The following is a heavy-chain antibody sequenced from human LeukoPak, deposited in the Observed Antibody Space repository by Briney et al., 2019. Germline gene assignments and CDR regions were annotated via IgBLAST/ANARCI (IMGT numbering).Heavy chain of an antibody. V-gene: IGHV4-34*01. CDR2: INDSGST. CDR3: ARGGGYILGYAY. Sequence: SETLSLICAVFGGCFSGFYWSWLRQPPGKGLEWIGEINDSGSTNYNPPLKTRATISVDTSKNQFSLNLSSVTAADTAVYYCARGGGYILGYAYWGQGTQVTASS. J-gene: IGHJ4*02. D-gene: IGHD5-12*01. CDR1: GGCFSGFY.